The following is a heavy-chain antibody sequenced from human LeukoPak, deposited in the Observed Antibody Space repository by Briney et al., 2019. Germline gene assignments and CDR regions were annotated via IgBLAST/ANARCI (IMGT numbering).Heavy chain of an antibody. CDR1: GFSFSTYA. V-gene: IGHV3-30*18. D-gene: IGHD3-9*01. CDR2: ISYDESTI. Sequence: GGSLRLSCAASGFSFSTYAMHWVRQAPGKGLEWVAVISYDESTIFYADSVKGRFTISRDNSKSTLYLQMNSLRAEDTAVYYCAKDGGILTGYYLYNWFDPWGQGTLVTVSS. CDR3: AKDGGILTGYYLYNWFDP. J-gene: IGHJ5*02.